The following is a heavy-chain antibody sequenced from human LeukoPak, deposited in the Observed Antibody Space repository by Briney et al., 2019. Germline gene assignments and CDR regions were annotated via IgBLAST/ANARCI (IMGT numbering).Heavy chain of an antibody. J-gene: IGHJ5*02. D-gene: IGHD5-18*01. CDR3: AREPPSQRTVVDTPT. CDR1: GYIFTSYY. Sequence: ASVKVSCKASGYIFTSYYMQWVRQAPGQGLEWMGIINPSGGSTNYAQKFQGRVTMTRDTSTSTVYMELSSLRSEDTPVYYCAREPPSQRTVVDTPTWGQGTQVTVSS. V-gene: IGHV1-46*01. CDR2: INPSGGST.